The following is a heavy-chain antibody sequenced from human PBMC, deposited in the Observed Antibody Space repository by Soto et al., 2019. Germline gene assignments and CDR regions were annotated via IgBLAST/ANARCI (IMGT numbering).Heavy chain of an antibody. J-gene: IGHJ4*02. CDR1: VERVCSSRWA. V-gene: IGHV6-1*01. D-gene: IGHD1-7*01. CDR3: ARDQSNWNYGILGIHY. CDR2: TYYRSKWYN. Sequence: SQTLSLTDDISVERVCSSRWASYRNRQSPSRGLEWLGRTYYRSKWYNDYAVSVKSRITINSDTSKNQFSLQLNSVTPEDTAVYYCARDQSNWNYGILGIHYWGQGTLVTVS.